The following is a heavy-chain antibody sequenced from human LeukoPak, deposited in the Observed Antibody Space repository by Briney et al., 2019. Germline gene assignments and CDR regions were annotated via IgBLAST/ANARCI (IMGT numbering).Heavy chain of an antibody. D-gene: IGHD5-24*01. CDR1: GFTVSSKY. V-gene: IGHV3-66*01. Sequence: PGGSLRLSCAASGFTVSSKYMHWVRQAPGKGMEWVSTIYTGGGTYYAASVRDRFSISGDNSKNSLYLQMNSLRAEDTAVYYCARGFQDENGYKNYFDSWGQGTLVTVSS. CDR3: ARGFQDENGYKNYFDS. CDR2: IYTGGGT. J-gene: IGHJ4*02.